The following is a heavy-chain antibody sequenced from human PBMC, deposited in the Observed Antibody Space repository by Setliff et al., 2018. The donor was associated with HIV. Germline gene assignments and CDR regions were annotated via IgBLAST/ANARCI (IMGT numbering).Heavy chain of an antibody. J-gene: IGHJ6*02. CDR1: GDSITNSMHY. D-gene: IGHD6-13*01. CDR3: ASRPWGAAAGSRYGMDV. Sequence: SETLSLTCTVSGDSITNSMHYWSWIRQPPGKGLEFIGSIHYNDGKTYYNAALRSRVTISADTSKNQFSLKLNSVTAADTAVYYCASRPWGAAAGSRYGMDVWGLGTTVTVSS. V-gene: IGHV4-39*01. CDR2: IHYNDGKT.